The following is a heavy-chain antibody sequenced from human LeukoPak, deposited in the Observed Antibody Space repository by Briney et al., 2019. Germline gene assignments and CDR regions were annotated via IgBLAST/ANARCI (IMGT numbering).Heavy chain of an antibody. CDR1: GFTFSSYW. CDR2: IKQDRSEK. J-gene: IGHJ6*03. V-gene: IGHV3-7*01. CDR3: ARDDSLVVVPADYYYYYMDV. Sequence: GGSLRLSCAASGFTFSSYWVSWVRQAPGKGLEWVANIKQDRSEKYYVDSVKGRFTISRDNAKNSLYLQMNSLRAEDTAVYYCARDDSLVVVPADYYYYYMDVWGKGTTVTLSS. D-gene: IGHD2-2*01.